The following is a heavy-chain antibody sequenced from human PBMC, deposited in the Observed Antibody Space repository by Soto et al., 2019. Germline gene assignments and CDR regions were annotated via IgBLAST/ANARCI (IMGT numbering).Heavy chain of an antibody. D-gene: IGHD3-10*01. J-gene: IGHJ1*01. CDR3: ARGAPVFIQH. V-gene: IGHV4-30-2*01. CDR1: GGSISSGGYS. CDR2: IYHSGST. Sequence: SGTLSLTCAVSGGSISSGGYSWSWIRQPPGNGLAWIGYIYHSGSTYYNPSLKSRVTISVDRSKNQFSLKLSSVTAADTAVYYGARGAPVFIQHWGQATLVTVS.